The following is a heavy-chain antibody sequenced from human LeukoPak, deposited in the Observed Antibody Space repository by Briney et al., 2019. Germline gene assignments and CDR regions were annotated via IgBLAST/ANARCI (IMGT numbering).Heavy chain of an antibody. Sequence: GASVKVSCKASGYTFTSYYMHWVRQAPGQGLEWMGIINPSGGSTSYAQKFQGRVTMTRDTSTSTVYMELSSLRSEDTAVYYCARGTGPKYSSYSSSWYPFDYWGQGTLVTVSS. CDR3: ARGTGPKYSSYSSSWYPFDY. V-gene: IGHV1-46*01. D-gene: IGHD6-13*01. CDR1: GYTFTSYY. CDR2: INPSGGST. J-gene: IGHJ4*02.